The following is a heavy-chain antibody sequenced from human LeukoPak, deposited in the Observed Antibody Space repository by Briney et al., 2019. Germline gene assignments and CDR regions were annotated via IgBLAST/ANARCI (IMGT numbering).Heavy chain of an antibody. V-gene: IGHV4-39*07. CDR3: ARDLERGGGAFDI. CDR1: GGSISSSSYY. J-gene: IGHJ3*02. Sequence: PSETLSLTCTVSGGSISSSSYYWGWIRQPPGKGLEWIGSIYYSGSTYYNPSLKSRVTISVDTSKNQFSLKLSSVTAADTAVYYCARDLERGGGAFDIWGQGTMVTVSS. D-gene: IGHD3-10*01. CDR2: IYYSGST.